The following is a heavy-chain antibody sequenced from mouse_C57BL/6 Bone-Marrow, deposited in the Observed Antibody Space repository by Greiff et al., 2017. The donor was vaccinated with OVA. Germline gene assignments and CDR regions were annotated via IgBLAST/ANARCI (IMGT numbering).Heavy chain of an antibody. CDR2: IWRGGST. D-gene: IGHD2-3*01. CDR3: AKKYDGLDWYFDV. V-gene: IGHV2-5*01. Sequence: VQLVESGPGLVQPSQSLSITCTVSGFSLTSYGVHWVRQSPGKGLEWLGVIWRGGSTDYNAAFMSRLSITKDNSKSQVFFKMNSLQADDTAIYYCAKKYDGLDWYFDVWGTGTTVTVSS. CDR1: GFSLTSYG. J-gene: IGHJ1*03.